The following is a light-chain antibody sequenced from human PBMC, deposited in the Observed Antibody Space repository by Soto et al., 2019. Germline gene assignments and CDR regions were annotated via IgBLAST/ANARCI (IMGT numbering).Light chain of an antibody. CDR1: RSVTSNY. V-gene: IGKV3-20*01. J-gene: IGKJ4*01. CDR3: QQYGTSPAVT. CDR2: GAS. Sequence: EIVLTQSPATLSLSPGERATLSCRASRSVTSNYLAWYQHKPGQPPRLLIYGASTTATGSPDRFIGRGSGTDFTRTISRLERDDFAIYYCQQYGTSPAVTFGGGTKVEIK.